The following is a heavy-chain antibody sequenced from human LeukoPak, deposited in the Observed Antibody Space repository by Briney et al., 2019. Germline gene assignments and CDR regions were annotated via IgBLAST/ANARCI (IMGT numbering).Heavy chain of an antibody. CDR3: AREEVVVVAATPHYYYYGMDV. CDR2: TYYRSKWYN. V-gene: IGHV6-1*01. J-gene: IGHJ6*02. Sequence: SQTLSLTCAISGDSVSSNSAAWNWIRQSPSRGLEWLGRTYYRSKWYNDYAVSVKSRITINPDTSKNQFFLQLNSVTPEDTAVYYCAREEVVVVAATPHYYYYGMDVWGQGTTVTVSS. CDR1: GDSVSSNSAA. D-gene: IGHD2-15*01.